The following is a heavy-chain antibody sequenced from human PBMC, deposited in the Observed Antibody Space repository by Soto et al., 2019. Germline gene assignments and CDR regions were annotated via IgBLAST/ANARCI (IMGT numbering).Heavy chain of an antibody. Sequence: GGSLRLSCAASGFIFTNYAMNWVRQAPGKGLEWVSVIGGRGNSAYYADSVQGRFTISRHNSKNTLSLQMSGLTADDKAIYYCVREGRGCFDFWGRGTMVTVSS. D-gene: IGHD6-19*01. V-gene: IGHV3-23*01. J-gene: IGHJ3*01. CDR3: VREGRGCFDF. CDR1: GFIFTNYA. CDR2: IGGRGNSA.